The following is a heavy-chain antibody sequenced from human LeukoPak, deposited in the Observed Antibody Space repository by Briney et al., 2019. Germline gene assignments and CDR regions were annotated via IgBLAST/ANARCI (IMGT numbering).Heavy chain of an antibody. Sequence: PGGSLRLSCAASGFTFSSYSMNWVRQAPGKGLEWVSSISSSSSYIYYADSVKGRFTISRDAKNSVYLQMNSLRAEDTAVYYCARDYDSSGYYHDYWGQGTLVTVSS. V-gene: IGHV3-21*01. CDR2: ISSSSSYI. D-gene: IGHD3-22*01. CDR1: GFTFSSYS. J-gene: IGHJ4*02. CDR3: ARDYDSSGYYHDY.